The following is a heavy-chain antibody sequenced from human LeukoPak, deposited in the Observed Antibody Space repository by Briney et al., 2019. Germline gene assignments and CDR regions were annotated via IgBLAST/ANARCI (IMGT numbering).Heavy chain of an antibody. CDR3: ARDLGSSWFEPLDY. Sequence: SETLSLTCAVSGGSISSSAWWSWVRQPPGKGLEWIGEVYHSGSTNYNSFLKSRVTISVDKSKNQFSLKLASATAADTAVYYCARDLGSSWFEPLDYWGQGILVIVSS. V-gene: IGHV4-4*02. D-gene: IGHD6-13*01. CDR2: VYHSGST. CDR1: GGSISSSAW. J-gene: IGHJ4*02.